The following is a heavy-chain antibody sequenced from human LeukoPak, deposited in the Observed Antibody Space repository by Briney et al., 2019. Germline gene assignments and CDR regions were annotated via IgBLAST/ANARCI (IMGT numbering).Heavy chain of an antibody. CDR1: GFTFDDYA. J-gene: IGHJ5*02. D-gene: IGHD1-26*01. Sequence: PGRSLRLSCAASGFTFDDYAMHWVRQAPGKGLEWVSGISWNSGSIGYADSVKGRFTISRDNAKNSLYLQMNSLRAEDTALYYCARGRGELQKGNWFDPWGQGTLVTVSS. V-gene: IGHV3-9*01. CDR2: ISWNSGSI. CDR3: ARGRGELQKGNWFDP.